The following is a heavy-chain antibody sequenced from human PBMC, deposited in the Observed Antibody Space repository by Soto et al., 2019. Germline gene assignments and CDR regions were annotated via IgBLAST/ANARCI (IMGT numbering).Heavy chain of an antibody. J-gene: IGHJ5*02. CDR2: IWYDGSNK. CDR3: ARERGYRNWFDP. Sequence: GGSLRLSCAASGFTFSSYGMHWVRQAPGKGLEWVAVIWYDGSNKYYADSVKGRFTISRDNSKNTLYLQMNSLRAEDTAVYYCARERGYRNWFDPWGQGTLVTVSS. D-gene: IGHD3-22*01. CDR1: GFTFSSYG. V-gene: IGHV3-33*01.